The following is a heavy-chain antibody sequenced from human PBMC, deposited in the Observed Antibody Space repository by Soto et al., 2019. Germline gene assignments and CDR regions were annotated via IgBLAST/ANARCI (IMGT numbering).Heavy chain of an antibody. CDR3: ARAGYSNYLFDY. CDR1: GGSISSGGYY. Sequence: SETLSLTCTVSGGSISSGGYYWRWIRQHPGKGLEWIGYIYYSGSTYYNPSLKSRVTISVDTSKNQFSLKLSSVTAADTAVYYCARAGYSNYLFDYWGQGTLVTVSS. V-gene: IGHV4-31*03. D-gene: IGHD4-4*01. CDR2: IYYSGST. J-gene: IGHJ4*02.